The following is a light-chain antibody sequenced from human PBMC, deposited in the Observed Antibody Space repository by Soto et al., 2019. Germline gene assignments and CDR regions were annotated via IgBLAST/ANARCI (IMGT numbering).Light chain of an antibody. J-gene: IGKJ1*01. V-gene: IGKV3-11*01. Sequence: ELVLTQSPATLSLSPGERATLSCRASQSVSYSLAWYQQKPGQAPRLLIYDASNRSTGIPARFSGSGSGTDFTLTIRSLEPEDLAVYYCQQRNNWEWTFGQATKVEIK. CDR1: QSVSYS. CDR3: QQRNNWEWT. CDR2: DAS.